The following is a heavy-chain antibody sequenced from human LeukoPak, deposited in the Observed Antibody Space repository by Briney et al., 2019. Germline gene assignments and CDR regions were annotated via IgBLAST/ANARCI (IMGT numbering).Heavy chain of an antibody. CDR1: GYTFTNDD. D-gene: IGHD3-9*01. J-gene: IGHJ4*02. CDR3: ARSAPGTGYTA. CDR2: MNPNSGNT. Sequence: ASVKVSCKASGYTFTNDDISWVRQATGQGLEWIGKMNPNSGNTGYAQKFQGRVTMTRSTSVSTVHMELNSLTSEDTAVYFCARSAPGTGYTAWGRGTLVTVSS. V-gene: IGHV1-8*01.